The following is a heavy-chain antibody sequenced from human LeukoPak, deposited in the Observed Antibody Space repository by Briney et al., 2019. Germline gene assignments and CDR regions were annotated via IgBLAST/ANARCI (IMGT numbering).Heavy chain of an antibody. CDR1: GFTFGSYS. CDR3: ARVEGLGGYSTLMS. V-gene: IGHV3-21*01. Sequence: PGGSLRLSCAASGFTFGSYSMNWVRQAPGKGLEWVSSISSSSSYIYCADSVKGRFTISRDNAKNSLYLQMNSLRAEDTAVYYCARVEGLGGYSTLMSWGQGTLVTVSS. CDR2: ISSSSSYI. D-gene: IGHD3-3*01. J-gene: IGHJ4*02.